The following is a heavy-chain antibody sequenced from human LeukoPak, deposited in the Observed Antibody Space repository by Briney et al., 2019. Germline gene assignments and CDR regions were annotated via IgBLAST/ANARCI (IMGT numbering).Heavy chain of an antibody. CDR2: IYYSGRS. V-gene: IGHV4-30-2*01. CDR1: GGSIMAAAYS. J-gene: IGHJ3*02. CDR3: ARGYGDNSGAFDI. D-gene: IGHD4-23*01. Sequence: PSETLSLTCTVSGGSIMAAAYSWSWIRQPPGKGLEWIGYIYYSGRSYYNPSLKSRVTISLDRSKNQFSLRLSSVTAADTAVYFCARGYGDNSGAFDIWGQGTLVTVSS.